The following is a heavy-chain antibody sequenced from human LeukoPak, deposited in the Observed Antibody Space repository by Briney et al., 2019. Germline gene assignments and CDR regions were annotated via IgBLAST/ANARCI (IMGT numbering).Heavy chain of an antibody. CDR2: IYYSGST. Sequence: SETLSLTCTVSGGSISSGDYYWSWIRQPPGKGLEWIGYIYYSGSTYYNPSLKSRVTISVDTSKNQFSLKLSSVTAADTAVYYCAREGRATYGMDVWAKGPRSPSP. J-gene: IGHJ6*02. D-gene: IGHD1-26*01. V-gene: IGHV4-30-4*01. CDR3: AREGRATYGMDV. CDR1: GGSISSGDYY.